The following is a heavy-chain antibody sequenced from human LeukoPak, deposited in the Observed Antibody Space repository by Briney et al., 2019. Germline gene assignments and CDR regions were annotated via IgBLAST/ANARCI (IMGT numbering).Heavy chain of an antibody. Sequence: GGSLRLSCAASGFTFSSYAMSRVRQAPGKGLEWVSAISGSGGSTYYADSVKGRFTISRDNSKNTLYPQMNSLRAEDTAVYYCAKEGYYDSSGYHPNPTDYWGQGTLVTVSS. CDR3: AKEGYYDSSGYHPNPTDY. CDR1: GFTFSSYA. V-gene: IGHV3-23*01. CDR2: ISGSGGST. J-gene: IGHJ4*02. D-gene: IGHD3-22*01.